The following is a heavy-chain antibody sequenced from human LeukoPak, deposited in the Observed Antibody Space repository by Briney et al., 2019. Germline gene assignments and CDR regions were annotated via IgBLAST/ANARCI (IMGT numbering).Heavy chain of an antibody. Sequence: PSETLSPTCTVSGGSISSYYWSWIRQPPGKGLEWIGYIYYSGSTNYNPSLKSRVTISVDTSKNQFSLKLSSVTAADTAVYYCARSFKPSTSWYFDLWGRGTLVTVSS. CDR2: IYYSGST. CDR3: ARSFKPSTSWYFDL. J-gene: IGHJ2*01. D-gene: IGHD3-16*01. V-gene: IGHV4-59*01. CDR1: GGSISSYY.